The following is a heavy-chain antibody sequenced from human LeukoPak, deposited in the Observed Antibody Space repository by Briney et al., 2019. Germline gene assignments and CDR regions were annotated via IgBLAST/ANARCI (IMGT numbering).Heavy chain of an antibody. V-gene: IGHV4-39*01. D-gene: IGHD3-9*01. J-gene: IGHJ5*02. CDR3: ARLPTGYPNWFDT. CDR1: GGSISISHYN. Sequence: WETLSLTCTVSGGSISISHYNWAWIRQPPGKGLEWIAAIHYSGSTYYNPSLMSRVTISVDTSKNQFSLKLSSLTATDTAVYYCARLPTGYPNWFDTWGQGTLVTVSS. CDR2: IHYSGST.